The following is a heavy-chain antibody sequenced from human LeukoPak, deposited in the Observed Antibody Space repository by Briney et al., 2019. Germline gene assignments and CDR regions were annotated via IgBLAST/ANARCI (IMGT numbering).Heavy chain of an antibody. CDR2: MNPNRGNT. CDR3: AGGPSDGLDY. J-gene: IGHJ4*02. V-gene: IGHV1-8*01. Sequence: ASVKVSCKASGYTFTSYDINWVRQATGQGLEWMGWMNPNRGNTGYAQKFQGRVTMTRNTSISTAYMELSSLRSGDTAVYYCAGGPSDGLDYWGQGTLVTVSS. D-gene: IGHD5-24*01. CDR1: GYTFTSYD.